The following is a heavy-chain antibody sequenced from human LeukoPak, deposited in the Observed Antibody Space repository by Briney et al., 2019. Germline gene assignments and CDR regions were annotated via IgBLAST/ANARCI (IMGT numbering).Heavy chain of an antibody. CDR2: IKQDGSEK. Sequence: GGSLRLSCAAPGFTFGRFWMSWVRQAPGKGLEWVANIKQDGSEKYYLDSVKGRFTISRDNAKNSLYLQMNSLRAEDTAVYHCARGEYGSGSYHIDYWGQGTLVTVSS. V-gene: IGHV3-7*01. CDR3: ARGEYGSGSYHIDY. CDR1: GFTFGRFW. J-gene: IGHJ4*02. D-gene: IGHD3-10*01.